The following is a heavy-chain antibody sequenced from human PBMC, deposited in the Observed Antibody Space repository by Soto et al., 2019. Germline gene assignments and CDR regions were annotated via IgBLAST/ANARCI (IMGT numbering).Heavy chain of an antibody. CDR3: AREFSIAAAGTFDT. J-gene: IGHJ5*02. V-gene: IGHV3-30-3*01. Sequence: GGSLRHSCAGSGFTFSSYAIHWVRQAPGKGLGWVAVISYDGSNKYYADSVKGRFTISRDNSKNTLYLQMNSLRAEDTAVYYCAREFSIAAAGTFDTWGQGTLVTVSS. CDR1: GFTFSSYA. D-gene: IGHD6-13*01. CDR2: ISYDGSNK.